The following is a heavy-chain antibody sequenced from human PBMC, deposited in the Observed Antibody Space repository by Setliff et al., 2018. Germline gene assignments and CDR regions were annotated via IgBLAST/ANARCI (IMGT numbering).Heavy chain of an antibody. V-gene: IGHV4-39*01. CDR1: GDSISSGTYY. CDR3: AKHGEESKVTTYLAS. J-gene: IGHJ5*02. D-gene: IGHD4-17*01. CDR2: RYYSGHT. Sequence: KPSETLSLTCTVSGDSISSGTYYWGWIRQPPGKGLEWIGSRYYSGHTYYNPSLKSRVAMSVDKAKNQFSLNLRSVSAADTAIYYCAKHGEESKVTTYLASWGQGTLVTVS.